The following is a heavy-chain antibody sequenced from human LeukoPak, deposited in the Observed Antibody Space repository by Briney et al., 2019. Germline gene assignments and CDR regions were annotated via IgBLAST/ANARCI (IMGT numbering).Heavy chain of an antibody. CDR2: IYHSGST. J-gene: IGHJ5*02. CDR3: ARAEGWFDP. CDR1: GGSISSGGYS. V-gene: IGHV4-30-2*01. Sequence: PSETLSLTCAVSGGSISSGGYSLSWIRQPPGKGLEWIGYIYHSGSTYYNPSLKSRVTISVDRSKNQFSLKLSSVTAADTAVYYCARAEGWFDPWGQGTLVTVSS.